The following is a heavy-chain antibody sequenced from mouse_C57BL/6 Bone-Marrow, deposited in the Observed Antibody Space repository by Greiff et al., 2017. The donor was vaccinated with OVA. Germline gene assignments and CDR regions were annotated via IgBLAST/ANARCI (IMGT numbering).Heavy chain of an antibody. Sequence: QLQQSGPELVKPGASVKISCKASGYSFTSYYIHWVKQRPGQGLEWIGWIYPGSGNTKYNEKFKGKATLTADTSSSTAYMQLSSLTSEDSAVYYCARGTGTYFDYWGQGTTLTVSS. CDR2: IYPGSGNT. CDR3: ARGTGTYFDY. CDR1: GYSFTSYY. D-gene: IGHD4-1*01. V-gene: IGHV1-66*01. J-gene: IGHJ2*01.